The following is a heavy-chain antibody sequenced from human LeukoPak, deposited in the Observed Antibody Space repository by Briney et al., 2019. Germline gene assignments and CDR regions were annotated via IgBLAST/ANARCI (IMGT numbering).Heavy chain of an antibody. Sequence: GGSPRLSCAASGFTFSSYEMNWVRQAPGKGLEWVSYISSSGSTIYYADSVKGRFTISRDNAKNSLYLQMNSLRAEDTAVYYCARGLNSSGWDYDAFDIWGQGTMVTVSS. D-gene: IGHD6-19*01. V-gene: IGHV3-48*03. CDR3: ARGLNSSGWDYDAFDI. J-gene: IGHJ3*02. CDR1: GFTFSSYE. CDR2: ISSSGSTI.